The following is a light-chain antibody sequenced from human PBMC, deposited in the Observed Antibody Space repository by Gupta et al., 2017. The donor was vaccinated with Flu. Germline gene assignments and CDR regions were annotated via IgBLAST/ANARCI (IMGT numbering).Light chain of an antibody. V-gene: IGKV1-39*01. Sequence: DIQMTPSPSSLSASVADRLTITSRASQSVSNHFNWYQQKPGGAPKVLMHTVSSLQSGVPSRWSGSGAGRDFTLTISSRQPEDVATYYCQQTDSNPLAFGEGTKVEIK. CDR2: TVS. CDR3: QQTDSNPLA. J-gene: IGKJ4*02. CDR1: QSVSNH.